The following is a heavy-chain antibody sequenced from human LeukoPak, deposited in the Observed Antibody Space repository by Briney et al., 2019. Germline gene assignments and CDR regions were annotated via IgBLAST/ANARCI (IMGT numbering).Heavy chain of an antibody. J-gene: IGHJ4*02. Sequence: SETLSLTCTVSGGSVRNYYWSWIRQPPGKGLEWIGYIYYSGVTKCNPSLKSRVTLSVDTSNNEFSLKLTSVTAADTAVYYCAKLEGDILTGYYNCFDYWGQGTLVTVSS. CDR3: AKLEGDILTGYYNCFDY. D-gene: IGHD3-9*01. CDR1: GGSVRNYY. V-gene: IGHV4-59*02. CDR2: IYYSGVT.